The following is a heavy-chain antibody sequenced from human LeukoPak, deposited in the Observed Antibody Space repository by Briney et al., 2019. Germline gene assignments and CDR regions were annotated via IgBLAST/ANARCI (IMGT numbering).Heavy chain of an antibody. J-gene: IGHJ6*02. CDR1: GFTFSSYG. D-gene: IGHD3-3*01. CDR2: IWYDGSNK. Sequence: GGSLRLSCAASGFTFSSYGMHWVRQAPGKGLEWVAVIWYDGSNKYYADSVKGRFTISRDNSKNTLYLQMNSLRAEDTAVYYCAREELRFLEWSLYYYYGMDVWGQGTTVTVSS. CDR3: AREELRFLEWSLYYYYGMDV. V-gene: IGHV3-33*01.